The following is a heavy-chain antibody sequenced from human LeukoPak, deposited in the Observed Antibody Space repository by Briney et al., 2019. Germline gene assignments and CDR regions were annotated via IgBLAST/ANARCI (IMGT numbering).Heavy chain of an antibody. D-gene: IGHD2-2*01. CDR1: GGSISSGGYS. CDR2: IYHSGST. CDR3: ARATIYFDY. V-gene: IGHV4-30-2*01. Sequence: PSQTLSLTCAVSGGSISSGGYSWSWIRQPPGTGLEWIGYIYHSGSTYYNPSLKSRVTISVDRSKNQFSLKLSSVTAADTAVYYCARATIYFDYWGQGTLVTVSS. J-gene: IGHJ4*02.